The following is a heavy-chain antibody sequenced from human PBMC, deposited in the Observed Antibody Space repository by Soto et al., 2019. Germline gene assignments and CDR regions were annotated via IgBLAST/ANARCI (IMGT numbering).Heavy chain of an antibody. CDR1: GYTFTSYY. CDR3: ARGDTALVRKGVDV. CDR2: IDPSDSYT. Sequence: PGESLKISCEGSGYTFTSYYITWARQLPGKGLEWMGRIDPSDSYTTYNPSFEGHVTISADKSIRTAYLQWTSLEASDTAMYYCARGDTALVRKGVDVWGQGTPVTVSS. J-gene: IGHJ6*02. D-gene: IGHD5-18*01. V-gene: IGHV5-10-1*01.